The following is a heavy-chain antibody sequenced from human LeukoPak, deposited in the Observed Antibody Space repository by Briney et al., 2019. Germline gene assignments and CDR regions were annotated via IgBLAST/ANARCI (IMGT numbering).Heavy chain of an antibody. CDR3: ARWAAAWYGDY. D-gene: IGHD6-13*01. CDR2: IYYSGST. J-gene: IGHJ4*02. Sequence: SETLSLTCTVSGGSVSSGSYYWSWIRQPPGKGLEWIGYIYYSGSTNYNPSLKGRVTISVDTTKNQFSLKLSSVTAADTAVYYCARWAAAWYGDYWGQGTLVTVSS. V-gene: IGHV4-61*01. CDR1: GGSVSSGSYY.